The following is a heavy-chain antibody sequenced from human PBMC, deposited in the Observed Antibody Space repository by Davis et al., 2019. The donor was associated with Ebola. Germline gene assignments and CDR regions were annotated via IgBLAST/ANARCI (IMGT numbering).Heavy chain of an antibody. V-gene: IGHV5-51*01. D-gene: IGHD6-19*01. CDR3: ARLTSGWLREGGY. CDR2: IYPGDSDT. CDR1: GYSFTSYW. J-gene: IGHJ4*02. Sequence: PGGSLRLSCKGSGYSFTSYWIGWVRQMPGKGLEWMGIIYPGDSDTRYSPSSQGQVTISADKSISTAYLQWSSLKASDTAMYYCARLTSGWLREGGYWGQGTLVTVSS.